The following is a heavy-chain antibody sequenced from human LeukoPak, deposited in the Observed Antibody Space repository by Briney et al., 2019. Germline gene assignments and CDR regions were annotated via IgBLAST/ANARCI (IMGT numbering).Heavy chain of an antibody. V-gene: IGHV4-61*01. Sequence: SETLSLTCTVSGGSVSSGSYYWSWIRQPPGKGLEWIGYIYYSGSTNYNPSLKSRVTISVDTSKNQFSLKLSSVTAADTAVYYCEKITVTTSRAGYYYYGMDVWGQGTTVTVSS. CDR1: GGSVSSGSYY. J-gene: IGHJ6*02. D-gene: IGHD4-11*01. CDR2: IYYSGST. CDR3: EKITVTTSRAGYYYYGMDV.